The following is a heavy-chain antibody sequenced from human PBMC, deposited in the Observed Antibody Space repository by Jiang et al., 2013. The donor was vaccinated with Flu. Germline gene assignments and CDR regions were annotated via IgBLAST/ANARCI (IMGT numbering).Heavy chain of an antibody. V-gene: IGHV3-23*01. D-gene: IGHD3-16*01. CDR2: ITVDGIT. CDR1: GFILTSYD. J-gene: IGHJ4*02. CDR3: PVHGGTFDY. Sequence: VQLLESGGGLVQPGGPVRLSCAASGFILTSYDMTWVRQAPGKGLEWVSTITVDGITYYSDSVKGRFTISRDSSKNTLYLQMNSLGADDTAEYYCPVHGGTFDYWGQGTLVTVSS.